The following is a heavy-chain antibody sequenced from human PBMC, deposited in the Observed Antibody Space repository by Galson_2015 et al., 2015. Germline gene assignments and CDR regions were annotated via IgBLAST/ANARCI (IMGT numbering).Heavy chain of an antibody. J-gene: IGHJ6*03. Sequence: SLRLSCAASGFTFDDYTMHWVRQAPGKGLEWVSLISWDGDSTYYADSVKGRFTISRDKSKNSLYLQMNSLRTEDTALYHCAKDGAPATNRYYYYYYMDVWGKGTTVTVSS. CDR3: AKDGAPATNRYYYYYYMDV. V-gene: IGHV3-43*01. CDR2: ISWDGDST. CDR1: GFTFDDYT. D-gene: IGHD2-2*01.